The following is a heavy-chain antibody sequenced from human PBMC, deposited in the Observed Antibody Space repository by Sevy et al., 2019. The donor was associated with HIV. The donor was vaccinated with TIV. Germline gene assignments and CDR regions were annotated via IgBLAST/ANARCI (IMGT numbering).Heavy chain of an antibody. V-gene: IGHV1-8*01. J-gene: IGHJ6*02. CDR1: GYTFSSHD. CDR3: ARDPSGNYLTPHYRDYSGLDV. Sequence: GPVKVSCKTSGYTFSSHDINWVRQAPGQGLEWMGWMNPNNGNTGYVQKFQDRVTMTRDSSIATAYMELRGLTSDDTAVYYCARDPSGNYLTPHYRDYSGLDVWGQGTAVTVSS. CDR2: MNPNNGNT. D-gene: IGHD1-7*01.